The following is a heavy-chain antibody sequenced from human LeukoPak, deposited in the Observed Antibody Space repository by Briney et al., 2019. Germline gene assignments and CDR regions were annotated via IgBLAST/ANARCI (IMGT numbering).Heavy chain of an antibody. J-gene: IGHJ4*02. Sequence: PGGSLRLSCAASGFTFSSYAMSWVRQAPGKGLEWVSAISGSGGSTYYADSVKGRFTISRDNSKNTLHLQMNSLRAEDTAVYYCASSWIQLWFGDYWGQGTLVTVSS. D-gene: IGHD5-18*01. CDR3: ASSWIQLWFGDY. V-gene: IGHV3-23*01. CDR1: GFTFSSYA. CDR2: ISGSGGST.